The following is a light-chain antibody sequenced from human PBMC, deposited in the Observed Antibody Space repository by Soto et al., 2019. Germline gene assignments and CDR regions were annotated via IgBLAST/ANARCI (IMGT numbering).Light chain of an antibody. Sequence: DIQMTQSPSSLSASVGDRVTITCRASQNIRSYLNWYQQKPGKAPKVLIYDASSWKSGVPSRFSGSGSGTELTLTISSLQPDDFATYYCQQYNSYPLTFGGGTKVDIK. V-gene: IGKV1-5*01. CDR1: QNIRSY. J-gene: IGKJ4*01. CDR2: DAS. CDR3: QQYNSYPLT.